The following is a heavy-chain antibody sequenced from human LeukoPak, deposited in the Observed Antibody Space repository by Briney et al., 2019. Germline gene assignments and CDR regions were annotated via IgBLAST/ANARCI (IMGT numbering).Heavy chain of an antibody. Sequence: SDTLSLTCTVSGGSISSYYWSWIRQSAGKGLEWIGRIYNSGDTSYNPPLKSRASMSLDTSKNQFSLKLSSVTAADTAVYYCARDGSGSYGMDVWGQGTTVTVSS. V-gene: IGHV4-4*07. CDR2: IYNSGDT. CDR1: GGSISSYY. D-gene: IGHD3-10*01. J-gene: IGHJ6*02. CDR3: ARDGSGSYGMDV.